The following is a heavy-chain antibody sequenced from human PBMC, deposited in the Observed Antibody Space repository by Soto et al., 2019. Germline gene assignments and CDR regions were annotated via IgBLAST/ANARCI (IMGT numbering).Heavy chain of an antibody. CDR2: ISSNGGST. CDR3: VKDAPYYYDSSGYPVGSYYFDY. CDR1: RFTFSPYA. Sequence: LRLSCSASRFTFSPYAMHWVRHAPGKGLEYFSAISSNGGSTYYADSVKGRFTISRDNSKNTLYLQMSSLRAEDTAVYYCVKDAPYYYDSSGYPVGSYYFDYWGQGTLVTVSS. D-gene: IGHD3-22*01. V-gene: IGHV3-64D*06. J-gene: IGHJ4*02.